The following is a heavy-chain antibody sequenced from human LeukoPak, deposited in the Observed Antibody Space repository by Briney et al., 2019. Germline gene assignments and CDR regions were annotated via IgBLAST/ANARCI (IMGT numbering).Heavy chain of an antibody. CDR3: AKMGRAAAGYDAFDI. CDR2: ISGSGGST. V-gene: IGHV3-23*01. CDR1: GFTVSSNY. D-gene: IGHD6-13*01. Sequence: GGSLRLSCAASGFTVSSNYMSWVRQAPGKGLEWVSAISGSGGSTYYADSVKGRFTVSRDNSKNTLYLQMNSLRAEDTAVYYCAKMGRAAAGYDAFDIWGQGTMVTVSS. J-gene: IGHJ3*02.